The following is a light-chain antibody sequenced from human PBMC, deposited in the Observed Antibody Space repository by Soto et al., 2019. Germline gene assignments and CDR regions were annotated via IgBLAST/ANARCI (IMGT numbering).Light chain of an antibody. CDR3: SSHAGSSVV. CDR1: SSDVGGYNY. CDR2: DVT. V-gene: IGLV2-11*01. J-gene: IGLJ1*01. Sequence: QSVLTQPRSVSWSPGQSVTISCTGTSSDVGGYNYVSWYQQHPGKAPKLMIYDVTTRPSGVPDRFSGSKSGNTASLTISGLQAEDEADYYCSSHAGSSVVFGPGTKGTVL.